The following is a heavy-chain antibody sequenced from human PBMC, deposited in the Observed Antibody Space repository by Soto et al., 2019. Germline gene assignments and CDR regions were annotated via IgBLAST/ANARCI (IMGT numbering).Heavy chain of an antibody. CDR3: ARARRYNWNDACFDY. V-gene: IGHV3-33*01. CDR2: IWYDGSNK. D-gene: IGHD1-1*01. J-gene: IGHJ4*02. CDR1: GFTFSSYG. Sequence: VGSLRLSCAASGFTFSSYGMHWVRQAPGKGLEWVAVIWYDGSNKYYADSVKGRFTISRDNSKNTLYLQMNSLRAEDTAVYYCARARRYNWNDACFDYWGQGTLVTVSS.